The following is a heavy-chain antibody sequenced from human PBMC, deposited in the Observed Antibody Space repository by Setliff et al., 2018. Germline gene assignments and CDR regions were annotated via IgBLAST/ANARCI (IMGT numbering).Heavy chain of an antibody. CDR3: ARESATIGEFPLYYFDK. CDR2: IYTTWST. CDR1: GGSVGNSYYY. J-gene: IGHJ4*02. D-gene: IGHD3-10*01. Sequence: ASETLSLTCTVSGGSVGNSYYYWNWIRQPAGKGLEWIGRIYTTWSTNYNPSLKSRVTISLDASKSQFFLRLSSVTAADAAVYFCARESATIGEFPLYYFDKWGQGIPVTVSS. V-gene: IGHV4-61*02.